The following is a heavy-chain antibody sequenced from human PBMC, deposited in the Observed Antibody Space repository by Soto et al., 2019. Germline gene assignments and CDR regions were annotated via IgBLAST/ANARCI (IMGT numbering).Heavy chain of an antibody. V-gene: IGHV4-39*01. D-gene: IGHD1-26*01. CDR2: IYTSGST. CDR1: ASSISSSGYY. J-gene: IGHJ4*02. CDR3: ARLQWGQWVDY. Sequence: LSLTCIVSASSISSSGYYWGWIRQPPGKGLEWIASIYTSGSTNYNPSLKSRVTISVDTSANQFSLKLSSVTAADTAVYYCARLQWGQWVDYWGQGTLVTVSS.